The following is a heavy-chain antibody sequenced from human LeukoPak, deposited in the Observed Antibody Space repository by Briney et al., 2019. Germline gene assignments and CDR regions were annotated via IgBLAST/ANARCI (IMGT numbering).Heavy chain of an antibody. CDR1: GFTLSSYE. V-gene: IGHV3-48*03. CDR3: ARGPYSSNWYVNY. D-gene: IGHD6-13*01. Sequence: GGSLRLSCAASGFTLSSYEMNWVRLAPGKGLEWISYISRTGNSIYYADSVKGRFTISRDSAKNSLYLQMNSLRAEDTAVYYCARGPYSSNWYVNYWGQGTLVTVAS. CDR2: ISRTGNSI. J-gene: IGHJ4*02.